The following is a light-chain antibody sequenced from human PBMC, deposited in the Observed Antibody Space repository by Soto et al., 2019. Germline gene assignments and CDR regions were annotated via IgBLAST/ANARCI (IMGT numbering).Light chain of an antibody. Sequence: DIQMTQSPSSLPASVGDRVTITCQASQDIRRSLNWYLQKPGKAPQLLIYDSTNLEKGAPSRFSGGGSGTHFTFTVTSLHPEDLGTYYCLQYDSLPLTFGPGTTVDLK. J-gene: IGKJ3*01. V-gene: IGKV1-33*01. CDR2: DST. CDR1: QDIRRS. CDR3: LQYDSLPLT.